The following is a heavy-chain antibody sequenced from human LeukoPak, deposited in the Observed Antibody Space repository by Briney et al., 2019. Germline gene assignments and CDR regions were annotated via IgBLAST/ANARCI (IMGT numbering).Heavy chain of an antibody. CDR1: GGSISSYY. J-gene: IGHJ6*03. Sequence: SETLSLTCTVSGGSISSYYWSWIRQPAGKGLEWIGRSYTSGSTNYNPSLKSRVTMSVDTSKNQFSLKLSSVTAADTAVYYCARDQSGVSAGDYDFWSGYYPNRPYYYMDVWGKGTTVTVSS. CDR3: ARDQSGVSAGDYDFWSGYYPNRPYYYMDV. V-gene: IGHV4-4*07. CDR2: SYTSGST. D-gene: IGHD3-3*01.